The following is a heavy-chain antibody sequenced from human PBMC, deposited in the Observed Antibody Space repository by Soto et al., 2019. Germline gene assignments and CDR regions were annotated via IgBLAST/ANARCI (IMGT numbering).Heavy chain of an antibody. J-gene: IGHJ4*02. Sequence: GGSLRLSCVASGFTFGSYAMSWVRRAPGKGLEWVSTINDSGDLRYYAESVRGRFTISRDNSKNTLYLQVNDLRAEDTARYHCAKAFGDWYPFEKWGLGALVTVSS. CDR2: INDSGDLR. D-gene: IGHD6-19*01. CDR1: GFTFGSYA. V-gene: IGHV3-23*01. CDR3: AKAFGDWYPFEK.